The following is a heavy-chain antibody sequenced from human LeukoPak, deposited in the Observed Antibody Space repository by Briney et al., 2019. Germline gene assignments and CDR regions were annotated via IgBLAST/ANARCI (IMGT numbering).Heavy chain of an antibody. D-gene: IGHD3-3*01. Sequence: GGSLRLSCAASGFTFSSYGMHWVRQAPGKGLGWVAVISYDGSNKYYADSVKGRFTISRDNSKNTLYLQMNSLRAEDTAVYYCAKDTDFWSGYYVPSMPDYWGQGTLVTVSS. CDR3: AKDTDFWSGYYVPSMPDY. V-gene: IGHV3-30*18. CDR2: ISYDGSNK. J-gene: IGHJ4*02. CDR1: GFTFSSYG.